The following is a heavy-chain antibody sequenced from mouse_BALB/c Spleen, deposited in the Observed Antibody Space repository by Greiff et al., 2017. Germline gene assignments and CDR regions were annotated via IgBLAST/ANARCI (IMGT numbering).Heavy chain of an antibody. CDR3: ARRTTARAMDY. CDR2: ISYSGST. CDR1: GYSITSDYA. V-gene: IGHV3-2*02. J-gene: IGHJ4*01. Sequence: EVKLVESGPGLVKPSQSLSLTCTVTGYSITSDYAWNWIRQFPGNKLEWMGYISYSGSTSYNPSLKSRISITRDTSKNQFFLQLNSVTTEDTATYYCARRTTARAMDYWGQGTSVTVSS. D-gene: IGHD1-2*01.